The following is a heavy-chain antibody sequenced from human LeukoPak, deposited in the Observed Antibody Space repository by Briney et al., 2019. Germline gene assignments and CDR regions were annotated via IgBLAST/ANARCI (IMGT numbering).Heavy chain of an antibody. CDR3: VRVVTTSSGWYHFDN. Sequence: GESLTLSCAVSGFAITDHHVDWVREAPGKGMEGVGRSQPTKPNNCTTEYAASVKGRFTISRDDSKNSLYLQLNSLKAEDTAVYYCVRVVTTSSGWYHFDNWGQGTLVTVSS. V-gene: IGHV3-72*01. J-gene: IGHJ4*02. CDR2: SQPTKPNNCTT. D-gene: IGHD6-13*01. CDR1: GFAITDHH.